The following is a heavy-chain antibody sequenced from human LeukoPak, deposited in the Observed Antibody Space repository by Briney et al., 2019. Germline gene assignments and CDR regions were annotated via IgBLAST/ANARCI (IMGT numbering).Heavy chain of an antibody. V-gene: IGHV3-33*01. CDR2: IWYDGSNK. CDR1: GFTFSSYG. J-gene: IGHJ4*02. CDR3: ARDGGYYDILTGSDY. Sequence: PGGSLGLSCAASGFTFSSYGMHWVRQAPGKGLEWVAVIWYDGSNKYYADSVKGRFTISRDNSKNTLYLQMNSLRAEDTAVYYCARDGGYYDILTGSDYWGQGTLVTVSS. D-gene: IGHD3-9*01.